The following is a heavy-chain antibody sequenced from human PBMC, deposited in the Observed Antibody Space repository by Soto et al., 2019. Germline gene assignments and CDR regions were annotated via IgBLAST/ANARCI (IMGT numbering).Heavy chain of an antibody. Sequence: SENLSLTCTVSGGSISSGGYYWSWIRQHPGKGLEWIGYIYYSGGTYYNPSLRSRVTISGDTSKNQFSLKLCSVTAADTAVYDCAMDKDYYGSGKDCIDGWGQGTTVTVSS. CDR2: IYYSGGT. V-gene: IGHV4-31*03. J-gene: IGHJ6*02. CDR3: AMDKDYYGSGKDCIDG. D-gene: IGHD3-10*01. CDR1: GGSISSGGYY.